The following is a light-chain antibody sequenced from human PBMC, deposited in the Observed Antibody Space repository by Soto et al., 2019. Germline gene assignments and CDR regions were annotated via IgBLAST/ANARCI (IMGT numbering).Light chain of an antibody. J-gene: IGKJ2*01. CDR3: QQYGSSPGYT. V-gene: IGKV3-20*01. Sequence: EIVLTQSPGTLSLSPGERATLSCRASRSVSSSYLAWYQQKPGQAPRLLIYGASGRATGIPDRFSGSGSGTDFTLTISRLEPEDFAVYYCQQYGSSPGYTFGQGTKLEIK. CDR2: GAS. CDR1: RSVSSSY.